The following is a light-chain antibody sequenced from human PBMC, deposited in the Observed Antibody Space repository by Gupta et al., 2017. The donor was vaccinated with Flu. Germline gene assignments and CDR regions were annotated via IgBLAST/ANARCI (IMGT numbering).Light chain of an antibody. J-gene: IGKJ4*01. CDR1: QSVGRNY. Sequence: GTLSLSPGEKVTLSCRASQSVGRNYLSWYQQKPGQAPRLLIYAASSRASDIPDRFSGSGSGTDFTLTISGLEPEDSAVYYCHQYAASPLTFGGGTKVEIK. CDR3: HQYAASPLT. V-gene: IGKV3-20*01. CDR2: AAS.